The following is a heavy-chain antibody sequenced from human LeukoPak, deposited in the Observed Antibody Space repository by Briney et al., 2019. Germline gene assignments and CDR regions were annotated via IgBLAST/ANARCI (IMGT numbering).Heavy chain of an antibody. J-gene: IGHJ4*02. Sequence: PGVSLRLSCAASGFTFNGYAMHWVRQAPGKGLEWVAVIWHDGNNKYYADSVKGRFTISRDNSKNTVYLQMNSLRAEDTAVYYCARDWMGSTRLAGDYWGQGTLVTVSS. CDR3: ARDWMGSTRLAGDY. D-gene: IGHD2/OR15-2a*01. V-gene: IGHV3-33*01. CDR2: IWHDGNNK. CDR1: GFTFNGYA.